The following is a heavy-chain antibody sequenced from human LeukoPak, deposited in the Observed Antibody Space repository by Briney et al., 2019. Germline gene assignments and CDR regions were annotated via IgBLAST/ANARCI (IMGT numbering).Heavy chain of an antibody. Sequence: GGSLRLSCAASGLTFNNAWMSWVRQAPGKRLGWLGRIKNKTDGVTTDYAAPVKGRLTMSIDDSKSTIYLHINSLKTEDTAVYYCTTFDSWGQGTLVTVSS. J-gene: IGHJ4*02. CDR2: IKNKTDGVTT. CDR1: GLTFNNAW. V-gene: IGHV3-15*01. CDR3: TTFDS.